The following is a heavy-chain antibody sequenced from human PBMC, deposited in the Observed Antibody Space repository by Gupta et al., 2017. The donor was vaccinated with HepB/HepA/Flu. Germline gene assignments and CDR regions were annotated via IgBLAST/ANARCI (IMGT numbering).Heavy chain of an antibody. CDR2: IKRDGSEK. D-gene: IGHD5-12*01. CDR3: ARETDVVATIYAFDI. J-gene: IGHJ3*02. V-gene: IGHV3-7*01. Sequence: EVQLVESGGGLVQPGGSLRLSCVGSEFTFRGYWMNWVRQAPGKGLEWVARIKRDGSEKTYVDSVKGRFTISRDNAKNSLYLQMSNLRAEDTAVYFCARETDVVATIYAFDIWGQGTMVTVSS. CDR1: EFTFRGYW.